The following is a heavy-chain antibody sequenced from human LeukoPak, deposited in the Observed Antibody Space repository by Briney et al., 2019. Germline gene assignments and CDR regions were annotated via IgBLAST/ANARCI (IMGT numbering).Heavy chain of an antibody. J-gene: IGHJ3*02. CDR2: IFPSDSDT. CDR3: ARRIAAAKNDGFDI. Sequence: GESLKISCKGSGYKFATYWIGWVRQMPGKGLEWMGIIFPSDSDTRYSPSFQGQVTIAADKSISTAYLQWSSLKASDTAMYYCARRIAAAKNDGFDIWGQGTMATVSS. V-gene: IGHV5-51*01. CDR1: GYKFATYW. D-gene: IGHD6-13*01.